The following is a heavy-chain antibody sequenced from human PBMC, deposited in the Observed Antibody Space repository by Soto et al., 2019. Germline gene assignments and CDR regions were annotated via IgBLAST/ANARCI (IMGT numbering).Heavy chain of an antibody. J-gene: IGHJ5*01. Sequence: EVQLLESGGGLEQPGGSLRLSCAASGFTFDSFAMTWVRQAPGKGLEWVSAISASGGSTFYADSVKGRFTISRDSYKNTLYLQMNSLRAEDTAVYYCARGAVMPDSWGQGTLVTVSS. D-gene: IGHD3-16*01. V-gene: IGHV3-23*01. CDR1: GFTFDSFA. CDR3: ARGAVMPDS. CDR2: ISASGGST.